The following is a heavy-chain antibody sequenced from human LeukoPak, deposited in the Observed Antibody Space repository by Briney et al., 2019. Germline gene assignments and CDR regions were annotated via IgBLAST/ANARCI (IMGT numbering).Heavy chain of an antibody. J-gene: IGHJ4*02. CDR2: ISGSGGST. D-gene: IGHD3-3*01. CDR3: AKVDIFWSGYFGLVY. V-gene: IGHV3-23*01. Sequence: PGGSLRLSCAASGFTFSSYAMSWVRQAPGKGLEWVSAISGSGGSTYYADSVKGRFTTSRDNSKNTLYLQMNSLRAEDTAVYYCAKVDIFWSGYFGLVYWGQGTLVTVSS. CDR1: GFTFSSYA.